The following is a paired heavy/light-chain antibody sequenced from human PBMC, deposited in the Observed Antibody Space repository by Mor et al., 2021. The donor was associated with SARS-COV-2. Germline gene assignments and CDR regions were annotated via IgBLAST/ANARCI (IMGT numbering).Heavy chain of an antibody. CDR2: ISDDGSDK. Sequence: VQLVESGGGVVQPGRSLRLSCAASGVILSTYGMHWVRQAPGKGLEWVALISDDGSDKFYADPVKGRFTISRDNSKNTVYLQMSSLRTEDTAVYYCAKDRWCSDAVCPVDYWGQGTVVTVSS. CDR3: AKDRWCSDAVCPVDY. V-gene: IGHV3-30*18. J-gene: IGHJ4*02. CDR1: GVILSTYG. D-gene: IGHD2-8*01.
Light chain of an antibody. J-gene: IGKJ5*01. Sequence: DIQMTQSPSSLSASVGDRVTITCRASQGISKYLAWYQQKPGKIPWLLIYATSTLQSGVPSRFSGSGSGTDFTLTISSLQPEDVATYYCQKYDSAPRTFGQGTRLDIK. V-gene: IGKV1-27*01. CDR3: QKYDSAPRT. CDR1: QGISKY. CDR2: ATS.